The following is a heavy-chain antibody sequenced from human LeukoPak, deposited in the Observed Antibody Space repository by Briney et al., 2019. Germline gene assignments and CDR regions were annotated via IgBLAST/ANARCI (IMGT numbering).Heavy chain of an antibody. V-gene: IGHV4-34*01. CDR3: ARAGSSWYPYNFDY. Sequence: SETLTLTCAVYGGSFSGYYWSWIRQPPGKRLEWIGEINHSGSTNYNPSLKSRVTISVDTSKNQFSLKLSSVTAADTAVYYCARAGSSWYPYNFDYWGQGTLVIVTS. J-gene: IGHJ4*02. D-gene: IGHD6-13*01. CDR2: INHSGST. CDR1: GGSFSGYY.